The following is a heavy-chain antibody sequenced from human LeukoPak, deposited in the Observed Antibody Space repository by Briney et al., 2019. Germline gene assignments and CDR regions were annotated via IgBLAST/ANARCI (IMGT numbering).Heavy chain of an antibody. CDR3: ASSMPKRGYSNSPDDNWFDP. D-gene: IGHD4-11*01. CDR2: MNPHSGNT. J-gene: IGHJ5*02. Sequence: ASVKVSCKASGYTFPSYDINWVRQATGQGLEWMGWMNPHSGNTGYAQKFQGRVTMTRNTSINTAYMELSSLRSEDTAVYYCASSMPKRGYSNSPDDNWFDPWGQGTLVTVSS. CDR1: GYTFPSYD. V-gene: IGHV1-8*01.